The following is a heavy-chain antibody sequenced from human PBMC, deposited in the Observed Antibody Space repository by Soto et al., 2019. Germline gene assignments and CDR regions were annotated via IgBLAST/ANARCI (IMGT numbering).Heavy chain of an antibody. V-gene: IGHV1-2*02. Sequence: ASVKVSCKASGYTFTGYYMHWVRQAPGQGLEWMGWINPNSGGTNYAQKFQGRVTMTRDTSISTAYMELSRLRSDDTAGYYCARGTGQDDFWSGWYFDLWGRGTLVTVSS. D-gene: IGHD3-3*01. CDR1: GYTFTGYY. J-gene: IGHJ2*01. CDR2: INPNSGGT. CDR3: ARGTGQDDFWSGWYFDL.